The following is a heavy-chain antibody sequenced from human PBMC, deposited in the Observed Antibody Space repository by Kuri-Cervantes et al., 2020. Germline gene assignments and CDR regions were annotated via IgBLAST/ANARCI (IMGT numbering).Heavy chain of an antibody. D-gene: IGHD5-18*01. J-gene: IGHJ6*02. CDR1: GFTFSSYA. CDR2: ISYDGSNK. CDR3: ARDLGYSYGFFGYYYGMDV. Sequence: GESLKISCAASGFTFSSYAMHWVRQAPGKGLEWVAVISYDGSNKYYADSVKGRFTISRDNSKNTLYLQMNSLRAEDTAVYYRARDLGYSYGFFGYYYGMDVWGQGTTVTVSS. V-gene: IGHV3-30-3*01.